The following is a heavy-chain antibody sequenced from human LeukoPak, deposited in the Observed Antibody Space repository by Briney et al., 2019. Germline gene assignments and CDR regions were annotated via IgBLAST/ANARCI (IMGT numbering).Heavy chain of an antibody. CDR1: GFTFSGSA. J-gene: IGHJ4*02. D-gene: IGHD3-10*01. V-gene: IGHV3-73*01. CDR2: IRSKANSYAT. CDR3: TSLDYGSGSRDFDY. Sequence: GGSLRLSCAASGFTFSGSAMHWVRQASGKGLEWVGRIRSKANSYATAYAASVKGRFTISRDDSKNTAYLQMNSLKTEDTAVYYCTSLDYGSGSRDFDYWGQGTLVIVSS.